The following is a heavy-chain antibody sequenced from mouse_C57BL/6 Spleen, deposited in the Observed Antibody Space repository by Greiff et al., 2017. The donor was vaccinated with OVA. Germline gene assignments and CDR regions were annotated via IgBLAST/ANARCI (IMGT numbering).Heavy chain of an antibody. CDR3: ASGLLRWYFDV. D-gene: IGHD1-1*01. CDR2: ISSGSSTI. J-gene: IGHJ1*03. CDR1: GFTFSDYG. Sequence: EVMLVESGGGLVKPGGSLKLSCAASGFTFSDYGMHWVRQAPEKGLEWVAYISSGSSTIYYADTVKGRFTISRDNAKNTLFLQMTSLRSEDTAMYYCASGLLRWYFDVWGTGTTVTVSS. V-gene: IGHV5-17*01.